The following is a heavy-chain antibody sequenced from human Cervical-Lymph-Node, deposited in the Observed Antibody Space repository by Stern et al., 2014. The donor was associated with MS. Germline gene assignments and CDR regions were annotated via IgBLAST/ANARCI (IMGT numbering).Heavy chain of an antibody. V-gene: IGHV1-3*01. J-gene: IGHJ4*02. CDR3: ARGRGYYFDF. CDR2: INGGNGKT. Sequence: QVQLGQSGAEVKKPGASVKVSCKASGYSFRTYAMHWLRQAPGHTPEWMGWINGGNGKTKSSQKFQGGVTLTRDTSASTVYMELNSLRSEDTAVYYCARGRGYYFDFWGQGTLVTVSS. CDR1: GYSFRTYA.